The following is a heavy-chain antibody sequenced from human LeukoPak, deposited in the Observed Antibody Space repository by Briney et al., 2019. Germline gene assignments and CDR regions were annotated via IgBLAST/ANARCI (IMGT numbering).Heavy chain of an antibody. J-gene: IGHJ4*02. CDR2: IIPIFGTA. V-gene: IGHV1-69*05. D-gene: IGHD5-24*01. CDR3: ARAKSPGMATFYFDY. CDR1: GGTFSSYA. Sequence: SVKVSCKASGGTFSSYATSWVRQAHGQGLEWMGRIIPIFGTANYAQKFQGRVTITTDESTSTAYMELSSLRSEDTAVYYCARAKSPGMATFYFDYWGQGTLVTVSS.